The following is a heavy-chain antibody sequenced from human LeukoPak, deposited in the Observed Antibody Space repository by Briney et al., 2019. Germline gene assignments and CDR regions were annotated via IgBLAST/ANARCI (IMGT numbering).Heavy chain of an antibody. V-gene: IGHV3-23*01. D-gene: IGHD3-10*01. CDR2: IRGSGGST. CDR3: AKDGGGRYYYGSGSYSFNYYYYGMDV. J-gene: IGHJ6*02. CDR1: GFTFSSYA. Sequence: GGSLRLSCAASGFTFSSYAMSWVGQAPGKGLEWVSAIRGSGGSTYYADSVKGRFTISRDNSKNTLYLQMNSLRAEDTAVYYCAKDGGGRYYYGSGSYSFNYYYYGMDVWGQGATVTVSS.